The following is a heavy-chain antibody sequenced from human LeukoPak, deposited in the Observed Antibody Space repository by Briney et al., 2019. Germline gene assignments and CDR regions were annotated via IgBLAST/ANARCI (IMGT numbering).Heavy chain of an antibody. V-gene: IGHV4-34*01. J-gene: IGHJ4*02. D-gene: IGHD3-10*01. CDR3: ARGNFPAYHYGSGSTYYFDY. CDR1: GGSFIGYY. CDR2: INHSGST. Sequence: SETLSVTCAVYGGSFIGYYWSWIRQPQGKGLEWIGEINHSGSTNYNPSLKSRVTISVDTSKNQFSLKLSSVTAADTAVYYCARGNFPAYHYGSGSTYYFDYWGQGTLVTVSS.